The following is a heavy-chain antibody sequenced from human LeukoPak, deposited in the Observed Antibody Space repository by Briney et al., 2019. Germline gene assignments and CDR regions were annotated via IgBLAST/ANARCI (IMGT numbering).Heavy chain of an antibody. J-gene: IGHJ4*02. V-gene: IGHV4-59*08. Sequence: PSETLSLTCSVSGGSFSSYFWSWIRQPPGKGLEWIGYIGYSGSPDYNPSFKSRLTISVDTSKNQFSLKLKSVTAADTSVYYCARQGGSWTFDCWGQRAPVT. CDR3: ARQGGSWTFDC. CDR1: GGSFSSYF. D-gene: IGHD6-13*01. CDR2: IGYSGSP.